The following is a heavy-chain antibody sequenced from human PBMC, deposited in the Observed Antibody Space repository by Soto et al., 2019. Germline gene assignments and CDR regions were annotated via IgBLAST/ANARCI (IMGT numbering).Heavy chain of an antibody. CDR3: ARIGTVSLDF. D-gene: IGHD4-17*01. Sequence: SETLSLTCTVCGGSISTGNWWTWVRQSPEKGLEWIGEIFRSGNTYYNPSFKSRVTISVDNSNNQFSLRLNSVTAADAAVYYFARIGTVSLDFWGPGTLVTVAS. J-gene: IGHJ4*02. CDR2: IFRSGNT. V-gene: IGHV4-4*02. CDR1: GGSISTGNW.